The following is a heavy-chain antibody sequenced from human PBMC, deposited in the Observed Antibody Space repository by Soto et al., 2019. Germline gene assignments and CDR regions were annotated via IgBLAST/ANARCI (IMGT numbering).Heavy chain of an antibody. V-gene: IGHV4-4*02. CDR2: IYHSGST. J-gene: IGHJ4*02. CDR1: GGSISSSNW. CDR3: ARNNWNDVRYFDY. Sequence: SETLSLTCAVSGGSISSSNWWSWVRQPPGKGLEWIGEIYHSGSTNYNPSLKSRVTISVDKSKNQFSLKLSSVTAADTAVYYCARNNWNDVRYFDYWGQGTLVTVSS. D-gene: IGHD1-20*01.